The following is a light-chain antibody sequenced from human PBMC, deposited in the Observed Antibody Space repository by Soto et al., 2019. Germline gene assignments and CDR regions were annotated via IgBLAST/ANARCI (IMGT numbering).Light chain of an antibody. CDR1: SSNVGTNT. CDR2: IND. J-gene: IGLJ3*02. CDR3: ATWDDSLSGGV. Sequence: QAVLTQPPSASGTPGLSVTIYCSGGSSNVGTNTVSWYQHLPGTAPKLLIYINDQRPSGVPDRFSGSKSGTSASLAITGLQSEDEGIYYCATWDDSLSGGVFGGGTKLTVL. V-gene: IGLV1-44*01.